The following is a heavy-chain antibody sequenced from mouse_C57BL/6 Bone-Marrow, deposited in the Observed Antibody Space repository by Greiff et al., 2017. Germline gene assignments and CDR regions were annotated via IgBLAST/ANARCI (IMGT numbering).Heavy chain of an antibody. D-gene: IGHD1-1*01. CDR2: IWWDDDT. V-gene: IGHV8-8*01. CDR1: GFSLSTFGMG. Sequence: QVTLKVCGPGILQPSQTLSLTCSFSGFSLSTFGMGVGWIRQPSGKGLEWLAHIWWDDDTYYNPALKSRLTISKDTSKNQVFLKIANVDTADTATYYWARIGFPITTVVGRAMDYWGQGTSVTVSS. CDR3: ARIGFPITTVVGRAMDY. J-gene: IGHJ4*01.